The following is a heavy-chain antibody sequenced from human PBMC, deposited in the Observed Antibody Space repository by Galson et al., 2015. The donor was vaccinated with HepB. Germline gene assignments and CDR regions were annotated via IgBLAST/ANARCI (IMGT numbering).Heavy chain of an antibody. V-gene: IGHV3-30-3*01. CDR1: GFTFSTYA. CDR3: ARDTGSRVHYYGMDV. CDR2: ISYDGNNK. Sequence: SLRLSCAASGFTFSTYAMHWVRQAPGKGLEWVAVISYDGNNKFYADSVKGRFTISRDNSKNTLDLEMNSLRAEDTAVYYCARDTGSRVHYYGMDVWGQGTTVTVSS. D-gene: IGHD6-13*01. J-gene: IGHJ6*02.